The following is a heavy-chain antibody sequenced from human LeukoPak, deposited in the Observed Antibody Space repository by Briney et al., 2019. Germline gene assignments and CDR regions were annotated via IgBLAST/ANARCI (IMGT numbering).Heavy chain of an antibody. CDR1: GFTVSNNY. CDR2: IYSGGST. D-gene: IGHD6-6*01. CDR3: ASLSLGHY. Sequence: GGSLRLSCAASGFTVSNNYMSWVRQAPGKGLEWVSVIYSGGSTYYADSVKGRFTISRDTSKNTLSLQMNGLRAEDTAVYYCASLSLGHYWGQGTLVTVSS. J-gene: IGHJ4*02. V-gene: IGHV3-53*01.